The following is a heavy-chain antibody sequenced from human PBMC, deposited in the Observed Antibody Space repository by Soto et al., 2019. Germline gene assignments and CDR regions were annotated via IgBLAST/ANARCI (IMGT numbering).Heavy chain of an antibody. CDR1: GFVFRDCG. V-gene: IGHV3-30*18. CDR3: AKARGANNWANYYGLDV. J-gene: IGHJ6*02. CDR2: ITYDGTYA. Sequence: QVQLVESGGGVVQSGKSLSLSCVASGFVFRDCGMHWVRQAPGQGLEWVALITYDGTYAHYPSVVQGRFTISRDDDRDMVSLQMDSLRPEDSGIYYCAKARGANNWANYYGLDVWGQGTTVTVS. D-gene: IGHD2-15*01.